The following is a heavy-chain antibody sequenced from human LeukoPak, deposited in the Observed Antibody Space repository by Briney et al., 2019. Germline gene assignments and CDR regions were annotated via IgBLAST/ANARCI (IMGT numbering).Heavy chain of an antibody. D-gene: IGHD2-21*02. CDR1: GYSFTSYW. CDR3: ARLTPPYCGGDCYANWSDP. CDR2: IYPGDSDT. Sequence: GESLQISCKGSGYSFTSYWIGWVRQMPGKGLEWMGIIYPGDSDTRYSPSFQGQVTISADKSISTAYLQWSSLKASDTAMYYCARLTPPYCGGDCYANWSDPWGQGTLVTVSS. J-gene: IGHJ5*02. V-gene: IGHV5-51*01.